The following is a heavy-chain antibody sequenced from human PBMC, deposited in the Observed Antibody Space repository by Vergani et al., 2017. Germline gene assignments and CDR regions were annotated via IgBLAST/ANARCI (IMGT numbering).Heavy chain of an antibody. J-gene: IGHJ6*03. CDR3: ARDTDDFWCGYDTDIGARNGYMDV. V-gene: IGHV1-69*01. CDR2: INPIFGTA. D-gene: IGHD3-3*01. CDR1: GGTFSSYA. Sequence: QVQLVQSGAEVKKPGSSVTVSCKASGGTFSSYAISWVRQAPGQGLEWMGGINPIFGTANYAQKFQGRVTITADESTRTAYMELSSLRSEETAMYYCARDTDDFWCGYDTDIGARNGYMDVWGKGTTVTVSS.